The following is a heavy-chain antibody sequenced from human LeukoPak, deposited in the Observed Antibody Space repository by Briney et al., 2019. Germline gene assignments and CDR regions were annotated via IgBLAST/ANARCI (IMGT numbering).Heavy chain of an antibody. V-gene: IGHV4-38-2*01. CDR1: GYSISSGYY. CDR3: ASSGRWDYYYMDV. CDR2: IYHSGST. Sequence: PSETLSLTCAVSGYSISSGYYWGWIRPPPGKGLEWIGSIYHSGSTYYNPSLKSRVTISVDTSKNQFSLKLSSVTAADTAVYYCASSGRWDYYYMDVWGKGTTVTVSS. J-gene: IGHJ6*03. D-gene: IGHD4-23*01.